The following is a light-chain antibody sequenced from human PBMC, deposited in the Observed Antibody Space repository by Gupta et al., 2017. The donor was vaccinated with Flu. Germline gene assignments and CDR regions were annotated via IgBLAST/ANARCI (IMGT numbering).Light chain of an antibody. CDR2: TNN. V-gene: IGLV1-44*01. Sequence: SSSNSGSNTVNGYQQLPRTAPNLLIYTNNQRPSGVPDRFSGSKSDTSASLAISGLQSEDEADYYCASWDDSLNGGVFGGGTKLTVL. J-gene: IGLJ3*02. CDR1: SSNSGSNT. CDR3: ASWDDSLNGGV.